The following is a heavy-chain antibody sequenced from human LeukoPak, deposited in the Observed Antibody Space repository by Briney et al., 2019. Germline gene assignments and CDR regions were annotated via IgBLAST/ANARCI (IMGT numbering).Heavy chain of an antibody. V-gene: IGHV3-7*01. D-gene: IGHD6-13*01. CDR1: GFTFSSYW. J-gene: IGHJ6*03. Sequence: GGSLRLSCAASGFTFSSYWMSWGRRAPGKGVEWVANIKQDGREKYYVDSVKGRFTISRDNAKNALYLQMNSLRAEDTAVYYCARDYSSSWYYTPYYYYYYMDVWGKGTTVTISS. CDR3: ARDYSSSWYYTPYYYYYYMDV. CDR2: IKQDGREK.